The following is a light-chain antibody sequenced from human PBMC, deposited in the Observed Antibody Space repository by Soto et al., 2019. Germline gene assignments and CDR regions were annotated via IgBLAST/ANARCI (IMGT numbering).Light chain of an antibody. V-gene: IGKV3-20*01. J-gene: IGKJ1*01. Sequence: EFVLTQSPGTLSLSPGERATLSCRASQSLSSSYLAWYQQKPGQAPRLLIYGASTRATGIPDRFSGGGSGTDFTLTISRLEPEDFAVYYCHQYGTSPLWTFGQGTKVEIK. CDR3: HQYGTSPLWT. CDR2: GAS. CDR1: QSLSSSY.